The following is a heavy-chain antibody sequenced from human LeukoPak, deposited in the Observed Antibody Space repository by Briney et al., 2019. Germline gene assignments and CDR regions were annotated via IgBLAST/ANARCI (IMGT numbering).Heavy chain of an antibody. V-gene: IGHV1-69*13. CDR1: GGTFSSYA. D-gene: IGHD2-2*02. Sequence: EASVKVSCKASGGTFSSYAISWVRQAPGQGLEWMGGIIPIFGTANYAQKFRGRVTITADESTSTAYMELSSLRSEDTAVYYCAREALGEIVVVPAAIMGNWFDPWGQGTLVTVSS. CDR2: IIPIFGTA. J-gene: IGHJ5*02. CDR3: AREALGEIVVVPAAIMGNWFDP.